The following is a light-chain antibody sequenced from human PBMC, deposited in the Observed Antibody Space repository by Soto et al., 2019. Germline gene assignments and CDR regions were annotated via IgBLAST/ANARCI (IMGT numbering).Light chain of an antibody. CDR1: ESVRSN. Sequence: EIVMTQSPATLSVPPGDRATLSCRASESVRSNLAWYQQQPGQAPRLLIYGASIRAADIPARFSGSGSGTEFTLTISTLQSEDFAVYYCQQYYDWPTITFGQGTRLE. CDR2: GAS. CDR3: QQYYDWPTIT. V-gene: IGKV3-15*01. J-gene: IGKJ5*01.